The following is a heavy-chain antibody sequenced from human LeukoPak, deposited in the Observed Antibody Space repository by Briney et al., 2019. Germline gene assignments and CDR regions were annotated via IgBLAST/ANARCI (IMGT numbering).Heavy chain of an antibody. CDR2: TRNKANSYTT. J-gene: IGHJ5*02. Sequence: PGGSLRLSCAASGFTFSDHYMDWVRQAPGKGLEWVGRTRNKANSYTTEYAASVKGRFTISRDDSKNSLYLQMNSLKTEDTAVYYCARGGLFDPWGQGTLVTVSP. CDR3: ARGGLFDP. V-gene: IGHV3-72*01. CDR1: GFTFSDHY.